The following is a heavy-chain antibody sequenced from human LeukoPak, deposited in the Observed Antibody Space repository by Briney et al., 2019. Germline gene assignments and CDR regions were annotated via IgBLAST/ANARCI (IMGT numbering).Heavy chain of an antibody. D-gene: IGHD1-14*01. Sequence: SETLSLTCTVSGGSISSTIYYWGWIRQPPGKGLEYIGSNSGSTYYNPSLKSRVTISVDTSKNQFSLKLSSVTAADTAVYYCVRDRGNHVTDYWGQGTLVTVSS. J-gene: IGHJ4*02. CDR2: NSGST. CDR1: GGSISSTIYY. CDR3: VRDRGNHVTDY. V-gene: IGHV4-39*07.